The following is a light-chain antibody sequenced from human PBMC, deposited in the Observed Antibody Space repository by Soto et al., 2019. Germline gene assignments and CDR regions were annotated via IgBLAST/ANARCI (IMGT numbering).Light chain of an antibody. V-gene: IGKV1-5*03. J-gene: IGKJ2*03. CDR3: QQYDRFPYS. CDR1: QSLSYW. Sequence: DIQMTQSPSTLSASVGDTVTITCRASQSLSYWLAWYQQKPGQAPKLLIHKPSTLESGVPSRFSGGGSGTEFTLTISSLQPDDFATFYCQQYDRFPYSFGQGTKLEIK. CDR2: KPS.